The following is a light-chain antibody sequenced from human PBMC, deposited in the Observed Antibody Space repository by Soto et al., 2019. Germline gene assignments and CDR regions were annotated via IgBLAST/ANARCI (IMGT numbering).Light chain of an antibody. CDR3: QQYSTYTPRK. CDR1: QSISIW. Sequence: IQMTHSPSTLSASVGDRVTITFRASQSISIWLAWYQQKPGKAPKILIYKASSLESGVPSRFSGSGSGTEFALTIRSLQPDDFATYYCQQYSTYTPRKFGQGNKGDIK. V-gene: IGKV1-5*03. J-gene: IGKJ1*01. CDR2: KAS.